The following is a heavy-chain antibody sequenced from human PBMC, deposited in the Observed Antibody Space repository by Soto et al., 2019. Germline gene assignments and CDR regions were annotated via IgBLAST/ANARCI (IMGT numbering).Heavy chain of an antibody. J-gene: IGHJ6*02. D-gene: IGHD3-3*01. CDR2: IKSKTDGGTT. CDR3: TTVFGIAPNYYGMDV. V-gene: IGHV3-15*07. Sequence: PGGSLRLSCAASGFTFSNAWMNWVRQAPGKGLEWVGRIKSKTDGGTTDYAAPVKGRFTISRDDSKKTLYLQMNSLKTEDTAVYYCTTVFGIAPNYYGMDVWGQGTRVTVSS. CDR1: GFTFSNAW.